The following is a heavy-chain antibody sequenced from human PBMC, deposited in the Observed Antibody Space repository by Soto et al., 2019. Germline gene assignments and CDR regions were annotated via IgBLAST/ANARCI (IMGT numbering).Heavy chain of an antibody. V-gene: IGHV1-8*01. D-gene: IGHD3-9*01. CDR2: MNPNSGNT. J-gene: IGHJ6*03. CDR1: GYTFTSYD. Sequence: ASVKVSCKASGYTFTSYDINWVRQATGQGLEWMGWMNPNSGNTGYAQKFQGRVTMTRNTSISTAYMELSSLRSEDTAVYYCARGGAWFDGLLSPSYYYMDVWGRGTTVTVSS. CDR3: ARGGAWFDGLLSPSYYYMDV.